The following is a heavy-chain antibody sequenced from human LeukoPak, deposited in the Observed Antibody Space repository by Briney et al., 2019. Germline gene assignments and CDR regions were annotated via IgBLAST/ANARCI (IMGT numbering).Heavy chain of an antibody. CDR1: GFTFSSYG. CDR2: ISGSGGST. Sequence: SGGSLRLSCAASGFTFSSYGMHWVRQAPGKGLEWVSAISGSGGSTYYADSVKGRFTISRDNSKNTLYLQMNSLRAEDTAVYYCAKALVGARAVFDYWGQGTLVTVSS. V-gene: IGHV3-23*01. CDR3: AKALVGARAVFDY. J-gene: IGHJ4*02. D-gene: IGHD1-26*01.